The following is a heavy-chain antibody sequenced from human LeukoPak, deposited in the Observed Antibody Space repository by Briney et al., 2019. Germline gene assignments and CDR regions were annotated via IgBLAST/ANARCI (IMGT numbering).Heavy chain of an antibody. V-gene: IGHV3-7*01. CDR3: ASRYSSRWYYYYYYMDV. J-gene: IGHJ6*03. CDR2: IKQDGSEK. CDR1: GFTFSSYW. Sequence: GGSLRLSCAASGFTFSSYWMSWVRQAPGKGLEWVANIKQDGSEKFYVDSVKGRFTISRDNAKNSLYLQMNSLRAEDTAVYYCASRYSSRWYYYYYYMDVWGKGTTVTVSS. D-gene: IGHD6-13*01.